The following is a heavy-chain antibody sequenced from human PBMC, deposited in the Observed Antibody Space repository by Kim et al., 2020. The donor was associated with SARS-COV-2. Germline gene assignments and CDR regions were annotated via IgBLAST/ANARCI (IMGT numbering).Heavy chain of an antibody. J-gene: IGHJ4*02. CDR3: ARSSLAGDLYFDY. CDR1: GGTFSSYA. Sequence: SVKVSCKASGGTFSSYAISWVRQAPGQGLEWMGRIIPILGIANYAQKFQGRVTITADKSTSTAYMELSSLRSEDTAVYYCARSSLAGDLYFDYWGQGTLVTVSS. D-gene: IGHD6-19*01. V-gene: IGHV1-69*04. CDR2: IIPILGIA.